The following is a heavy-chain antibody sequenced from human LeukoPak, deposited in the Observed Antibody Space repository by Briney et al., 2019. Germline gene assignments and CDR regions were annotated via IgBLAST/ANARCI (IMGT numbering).Heavy chain of an antibody. CDR3: ARDSDGSGSYHYYYGMDV. V-gene: IGHV3-33*01. CDR1: GFTLSSYG. CDR2: IWYDGSNK. D-gene: IGHD3-10*01. Sequence: PGGSLRLSCAASGFTLSSYGMHWVRQAPGKGLEGVAVIWYDGSNKYYADSVKGRFTISRDNSKNTLYLQMNSLRAEDTAVYYCARDSDGSGSYHYYYGMDVWGQGTTVTVSS. J-gene: IGHJ6*02.